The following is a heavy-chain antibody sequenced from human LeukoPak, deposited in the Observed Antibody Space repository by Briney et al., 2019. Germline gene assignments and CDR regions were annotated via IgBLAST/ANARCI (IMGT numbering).Heavy chain of an antibody. CDR2: ISHSGST. CDR1: GGSFSGYY. V-gene: IGHV4-34*01. J-gene: IGHJ4*02. D-gene: IGHD6-6*01. Sequence: PSETLSLTCAVYGGSFSGYYWSWIRQPPGKGLEWIGEISHSGSTNYNPSLKSRVTISIDTSKNQFSLKLSSVTAADTAVYYCARAGFALAPHRGTPFDYWGQGTLVTVSS. CDR3: ARAGFALAPHRGTPFDY.